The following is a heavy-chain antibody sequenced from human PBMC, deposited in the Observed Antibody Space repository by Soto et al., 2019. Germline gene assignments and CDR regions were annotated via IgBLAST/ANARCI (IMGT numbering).Heavy chain of an antibody. CDR1: GGSISSYY. V-gene: IGHV4-4*07. CDR2: IYTSGST. J-gene: IGHJ5*02. Sequence: QVQLQESGPGLVKPSETLSLTCTVSGGSISSYYWSWIRQPAGQGLEWLGRIYTSGSTNYNPSLMRRVTMSVDTSKNQFSLKLSSVTAADTAVYYCARDPRGFGEPYPGWFDPWGQGTLVTVSS. D-gene: IGHD3-10*01. CDR3: ARDPRGFGEPYPGWFDP.